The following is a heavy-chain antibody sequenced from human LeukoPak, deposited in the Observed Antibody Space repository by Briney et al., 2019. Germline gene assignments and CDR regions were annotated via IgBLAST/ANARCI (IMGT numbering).Heavy chain of an antibody. CDR1: GSFSSNCA. J-gene: IGHJ4*02. D-gene: IGHD4-11*01. CDR2: ISGSASSASST. V-gene: IGHV3-23*01. Sequence: GGFTKLSCVAAGSFSSNCAMSWVRQAPGEGLEWGSAISGSASSASSTYYAYSVKRRFTTSRDNANNSLYLQMNSLRAEDTAVYYCARGQDYSDFFDYWGQETLVTVSS. CDR3: ARGQDYSDFFDY.